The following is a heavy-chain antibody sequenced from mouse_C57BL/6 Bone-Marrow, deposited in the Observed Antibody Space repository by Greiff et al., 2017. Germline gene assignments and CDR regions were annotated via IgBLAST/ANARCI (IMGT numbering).Heavy chain of an antibody. D-gene: IGHD2-2*01. J-gene: IGHJ3*01. CDR1: GYTFTSYG. Sequence: QVQLKQSGAELARPGASVKLSCKASGYTFTSYGISWVKQRTGQGLEWIGEIYPRSGNTYYNEKFKGKATLTADKSSSTAYMELRSLTSEDSAVYFGARRVRLRRLAYWGQGTLVTVSA. V-gene: IGHV1-81*01. CDR2: IYPRSGNT. CDR3: ARRVRLRRLAY.